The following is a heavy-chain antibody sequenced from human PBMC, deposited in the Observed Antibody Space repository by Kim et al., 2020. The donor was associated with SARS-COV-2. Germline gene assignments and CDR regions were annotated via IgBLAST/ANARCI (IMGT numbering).Heavy chain of an antibody. D-gene: IGHD6-19*01. CDR3: AREIYSSGWTADYYYGMDV. Sequence: GGSLRLSCAASGFTVSSNYMSWVRQAPGKGLEWVSVIYSGGSTYYADSVKGRITISRDNSKNTLYLQMNSLRAEDTAVYYCAREIYSSGWTADYYYGMDVWGQGTTVTVSS. V-gene: IGHV3-53*01. J-gene: IGHJ6*02. CDR2: IYSGGST. CDR1: GFTVSSNY.